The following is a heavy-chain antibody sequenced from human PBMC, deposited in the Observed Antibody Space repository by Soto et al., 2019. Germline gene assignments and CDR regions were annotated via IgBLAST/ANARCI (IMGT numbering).Heavy chain of an antibody. D-gene: IGHD6-19*01. CDR1: GFTLSDYW. V-gene: IGHV3-74*01. CDR3: ARGPEQRPIDY. CDR2: ISVDGGDT. Sequence: EVQLVESGGGLVQPGGSLRLSCAASGFTLSDYWMHWVRQVPGKGLLWVSRISVDGGDTTYADSVKGRFTISRDNATSTLYLQMDTLRAEETAIYSCARGPEQRPIDYCGQGSLVTVSS. J-gene: IGHJ4*02.